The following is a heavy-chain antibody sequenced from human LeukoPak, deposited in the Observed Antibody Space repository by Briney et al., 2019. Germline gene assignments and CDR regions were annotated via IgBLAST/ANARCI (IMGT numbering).Heavy chain of an antibody. Sequence: GGSLRLSCAASGSTFSSYSMNWVRQAPGKGLVWVSYISSGSSTIYYADSVKGRFTISRDNAKDSLHLQMNSLRAEDTAVYYCARVAGGRGYYFDYWGQGTLVTVSS. CDR1: GSTFSSYS. CDR3: ARVAGGRGYYFDY. J-gene: IGHJ4*02. CDR2: ISSGSSTI. D-gene: IGHD3-10*01. V-gene: IGHV3-48*01.